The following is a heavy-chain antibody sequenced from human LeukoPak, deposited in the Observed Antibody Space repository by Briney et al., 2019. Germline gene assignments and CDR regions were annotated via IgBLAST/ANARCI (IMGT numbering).Heavy chain of an antibody. V-gene: IGHV3-23*01. CDR2: ITGTSAGT. D-gene: IGHD1-1*01. CDR1: GFTFSSYA. J-gene: IGHJ4*02. CDR3: AKERLEXXXSFDY. Sequence: GGSLRLSCAASGFTFSSYAISWFRQAPGKGLEWVSSITGTSAGTYYTYSVKGRFTISRDNSKNTLYLQMNSLRAEDTAVYFCAKERLEXXXSFDYWGQGTLVTVSS.